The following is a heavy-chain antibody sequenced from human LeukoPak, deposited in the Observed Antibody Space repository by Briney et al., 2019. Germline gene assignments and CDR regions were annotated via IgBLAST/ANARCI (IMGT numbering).Heavy chain of an antibody. CDR2: IHYSGST. Sequence: NPSETLSLTCTVSGGSTSSYFWSWIRQPPGKGLEWIGFIHYSGSTNYNPSLKSRITISLDTSKNQFSLRLSSVTTADTAVYYCAARRDGYNNGYFDLWGRGTLVTVSS. CDR3: AARRDGYNNGYFDL. V-gene: IGHV4-59*01. CDR1: GGSTSSYF. J-gene: IGHJ2*01. D-gene: IGHD5-24*01.